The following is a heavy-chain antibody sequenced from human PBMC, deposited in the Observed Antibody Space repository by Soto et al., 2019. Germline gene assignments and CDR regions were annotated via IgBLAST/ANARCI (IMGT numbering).Heavy chain of an antibody. V-gene: IGHV4-39*01. D-gene: IGHD2-15*01. CDR2: IYYSGST. CDR3: AGWDVAATGYYGMDV. J-gene: IGHJ6*02. CDR1: GGSISSSSYY. Sequence: SETLSLTCTVSGGSISSSSYYWGWIRQPPGKGLEWIGSIYYSGSTYYNPSLKSRVTISVDTSKNQFSLKLSSVTAADTAVYYCAGWDVAATGYYGMDVWAQGTTVTGSS.